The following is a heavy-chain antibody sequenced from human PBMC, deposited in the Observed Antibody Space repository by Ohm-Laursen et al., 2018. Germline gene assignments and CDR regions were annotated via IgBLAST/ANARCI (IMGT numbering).Heavy chain of an antibody. D-gene: IGHD4-17*01. V-gene: IGHV3-74*01. CDR3: AKGYYGVPVDS. CDR1: GFTFSSYW. Sequence: SLRLSCTASGFTFSSYWMHWVRQAPGKGLVWVSRINSDGSSTSYADSVKGRFTISRDNSMNTVYLQMNSLRAEDTALYYCAKGYYGVPVDSWGQGTLVTVSS. CDR2: INSDGSST. J-gene: IGHJ4*02.